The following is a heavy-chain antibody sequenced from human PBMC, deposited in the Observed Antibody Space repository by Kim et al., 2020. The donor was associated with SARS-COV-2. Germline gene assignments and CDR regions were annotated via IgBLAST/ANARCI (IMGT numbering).Heavy chain of an antibody. CDR3: ARSNYYDSSDYQTSDAFDI. Sequence: SETLSLTCTVSGGSISSGGYYWSWIRQHPGKGLEWIGYIYYSGSTYYNPSLKSRVTISVDTSKNQFSLKLSSVTAADTAVYYCARSNYYDSSDYQTSDAFDIWGQGTMVTVSS. CDR2: IYYSGST. V-gene: IGHV4-31*03. J-gene: IGHJ3*02. D-gene: IGHD3-22*01. CDR1: GGSISSGGYY.